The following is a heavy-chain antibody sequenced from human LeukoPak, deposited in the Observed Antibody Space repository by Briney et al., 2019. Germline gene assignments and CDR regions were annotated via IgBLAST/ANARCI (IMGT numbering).Heavy chain of an antibody. CDR2: INAKSGGT. D-gene: IGHD7-27*01. CDR3: ARDLASTSNWEFDF. J-gene: IGHJ4*02. CDR1: GYTFTDYY. Sequence: ASVKVSCKASGYTFTDYYIQWVRQAPGQGLEWLGRINAKSGGTEDAQDFQGRVTLTRDTSISTAYMELSSLTSDDTALYYRARDLASTSNWEFDFWGQGTPVTVSP. V-gene: IGHV1-2*06.